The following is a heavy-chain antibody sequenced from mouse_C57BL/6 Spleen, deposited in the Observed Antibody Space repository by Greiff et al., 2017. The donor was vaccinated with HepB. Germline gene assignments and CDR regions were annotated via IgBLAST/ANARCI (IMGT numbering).Heavy chain of an antibody. V-gene: IGHV1-4*01. CDR3: ARFYCNRAWFAY. CDR1: GYTFTSYT. J-gene: IGHJ3*01. Sequence: VQLQQSGAELARPGASVKMSCKASGYTFTSYTMHWVKQRPGQGLEWIGYINPSSGYTKYKQKFKDKATLTADKSSSTAYMQRSSMTYEDVAVVYSARFYCNRAWFAYWGQGTRVTVSA. D-gene: IGHD2-1*01. CDR2: INPSSGYT.